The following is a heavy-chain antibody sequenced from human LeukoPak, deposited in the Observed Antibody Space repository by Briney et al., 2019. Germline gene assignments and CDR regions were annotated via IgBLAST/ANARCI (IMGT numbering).Heavy chain of an antibody. D-gene: IGHD6-13*01. J-gene: IGHJ4*02. CDR1: GFTFINYA. CDR2: ISGSGAST. Sequence: PGGSLRLSCAASGFTFINYAMSWVRQAPGKGLEWVSAISGSGASTYYADSVKGRFTISRDNAKNSLYLQMNSLRAEDTAVYYCARDSRAAADYWGQGTLVTVSS. CDR3: ARDSRAAADY. V-gene: IGHV3-23*01.